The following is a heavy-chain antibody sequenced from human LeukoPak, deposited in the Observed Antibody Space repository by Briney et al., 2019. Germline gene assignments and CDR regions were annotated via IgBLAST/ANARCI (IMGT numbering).Heavy chain of an antibody. CDR1: GGSISSYY. V-gene: IGHV4-59*05. CDR2: IYSSGNP. CDR3: AFSYYDFWSGYFSGPYYYYMDV. J-gene: IGHJ6*03. D-gene: IGHD3-3*01. Sequence: SETLSLTCTVSGGSISSYYWSWIRQPPGKGLEWIGSIYSSGNPYYNPSLKSRLTISVDTSKNQFSLRLSSVTAADTAVYYCAFSYYDFWSGYFSGPYYYYMDVWGKGTTVTVSS.